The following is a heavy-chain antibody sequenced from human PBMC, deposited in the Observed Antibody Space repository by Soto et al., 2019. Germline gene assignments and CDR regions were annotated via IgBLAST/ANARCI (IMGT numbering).Heavy chain of an antibody. CDR3: ARGGYSGNSKYPFYI. J-gene: IGHJ3*02. D-gene: IGHD6-25*01. Sequence: GESLKISCEGSGYTFTAYWIGWVRHMPGKGLEWMGIIYPGDSDTRYSPSFQGQVTISADKSISTAYLQWSSLKASDTAMFYCARGGYSGNSKYPFYIWGPGTMVTVSS. V-gene: IGHV5-51*01. CDR2: IYPGDSDT. CDR1: GYTFTAYW.